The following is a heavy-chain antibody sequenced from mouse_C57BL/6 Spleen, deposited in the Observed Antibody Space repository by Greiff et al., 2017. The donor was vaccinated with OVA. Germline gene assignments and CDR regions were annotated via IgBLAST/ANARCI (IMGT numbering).Heavy chain of an antibody. CDR1: GFTFSDYG. CDR3: ARGYYGNYGDAMDY. J-gene: IGHJ4*01. D-gene: IGHD2-1*01. V-gene: IGHV5-17*01. CDR2: ISSGSSTI. Sequence: EVQLQQSGGGLVKPGGSLKLSCAASGFTFSDYGMHWVRQAPEKGLEWVAYISSGSSTIYYADTVKGRFTISRDNAKNTLFLQMTSLRSEDTAMYYCARGYYGNYGDAMDYWGQGTSVTVSS.